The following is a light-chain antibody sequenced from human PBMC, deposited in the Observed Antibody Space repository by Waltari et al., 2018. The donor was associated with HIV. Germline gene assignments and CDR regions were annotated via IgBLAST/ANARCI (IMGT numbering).Light chain of an antibody. CDR2: EVS. V-gene: IGLV2-14*01. CDR3: SSYASSSTPYV. J-gene: IGLJ1*01. CDR1: SSDVGGYNY. Sequence: QSALTQPASVSGSPGQSITISCTGTSSDVGGYNYVSWYQQHPGKAPKLMIYEVSNRPSGVSNRFSGCKSGNTASLTISGLQAEDEADYYCSSYASSSTPYVFGTGTKVTVL.